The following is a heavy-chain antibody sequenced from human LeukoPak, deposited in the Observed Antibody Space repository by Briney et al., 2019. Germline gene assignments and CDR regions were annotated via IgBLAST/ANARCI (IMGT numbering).Heavy chain of an antibody. CDR1: GFTFSTSW. D-gene: IGHD1-26*01. V-gene: IGHV3-7*01. CDR3: AKDTVGALDY. CDR2: TKQDGSER. Sequence: GGSLRLSCAASGFTFSTSWMAWVRQAPGEGLEWVANTKQDGSERFYVGSVKGRFTISRDNDKNSLSLQMNSLRAEDTAVYYCAKDTVGALDYWGQGTLVTVSS. J-gene: IGHJ4*02.